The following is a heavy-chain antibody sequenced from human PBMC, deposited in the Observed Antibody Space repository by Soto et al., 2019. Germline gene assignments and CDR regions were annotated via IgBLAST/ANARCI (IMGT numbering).Heavy chain of an antibody. CDR2: IVVGSGNT. CDR3: ARVRKYSSSWGRNWFDP. J-gene: IGHJ5*02. D-gene: IGHD6-13*01. Sequence: SVKVSCKASGFTFTSSAMQWVRQARGQRLEWVGWIVVGSGNTNYAQKFQERVTITRDMSTSTAYMELRSLRSDDTAVYYCARVRKYSSSWGRNWFDPWGQGTLVTVSS. V-gene: IGHV1-58*02. CDR1: GFTFTSSA.